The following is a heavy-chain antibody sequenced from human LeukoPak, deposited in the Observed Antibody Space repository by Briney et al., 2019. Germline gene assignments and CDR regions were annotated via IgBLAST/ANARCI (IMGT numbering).Heavy chain of an antibody. D-gene: IGHD6-19*01. CDR3: ARHPYSSGWYSWFDP. CDR2: IYYSGST. J-gene: IGHJ5*02. V-gene: IGHV4-39*01. CDR1: GGSISSSSYY. Sequence: SETLSLTCTVSGGSISSSSYYWAWIRQPPGKGLEWIGNIYYSGSTYYNPSLKSRVTISVDTSKNQFSLKLSSVTAADTAVYYCARHPYSSGWYSWFDPWGQGTLVTVSS.